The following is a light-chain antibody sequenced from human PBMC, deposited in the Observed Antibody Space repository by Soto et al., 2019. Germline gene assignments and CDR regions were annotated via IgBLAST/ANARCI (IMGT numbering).Light chain of an antibody. CDR2: GAS. CDR1: QSFSSSS. J-gene: IGKJ1*01. Sequence: EILLAQSPGPLSLSPVERATLSCMASQSFSSSSLACYQQKPGQAPSLLISGASSRAADIPDRFSGSGSGTDFTLTINSLEPEDFAVYYCQQYDSSPQTFGQGTKVAIK. CDR3: QQYDSSPQT. V-gene: IGKV3-20*01.